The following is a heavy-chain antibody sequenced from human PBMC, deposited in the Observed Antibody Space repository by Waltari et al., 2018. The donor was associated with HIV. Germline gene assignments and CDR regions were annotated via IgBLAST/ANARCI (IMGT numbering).Heavy chain of an antibody. J-gene: IGHJ3*02. D-gene: IGHD6-19*01. CDR1: GFTFDDYA. Sequence: EVQLVESGGGLVQPGRSLRLSCAASGFTFDDYAMHWVRQAPGKGLEWVSGISWNSGSIGYADSVKGRFTISRDNAKNSLYLQMNSLRAEDTALYYCAKGIIAVAGTHDAFDIWGQGTMVTVSS. CDR2: ISWNSGSI. CDR3: AKGIIAVAGTHDAFDI. V-gene: IGHV3-9*01.